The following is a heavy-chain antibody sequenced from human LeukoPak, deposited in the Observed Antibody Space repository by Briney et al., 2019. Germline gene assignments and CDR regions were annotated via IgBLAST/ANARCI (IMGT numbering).Heavy chain of an antibody. Sequence: GASVKVSCKASGYTFTSYGVTWVRQAPGQGLEWMGWINTYNGNTNYAQKLQGRVTMTTDTSTSTAYMELRSLRSDDTAVYFCAREELYLVASAVGDWFAPWGQGTLVTVSS. V-gene: IGHV1-18*01. D-gene: IGHD1-7*01. CDR3: AREELYLVASAVGDWFAP. CDR2: INTYNGNT. CDR1: GYTFTSYG. J-gene: IGHJ5*02.